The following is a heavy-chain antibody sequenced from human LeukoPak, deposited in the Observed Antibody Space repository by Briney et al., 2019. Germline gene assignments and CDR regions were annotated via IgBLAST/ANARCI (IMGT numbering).Heavy chain of an antibody. D-gene: IGHD3-10*01. V-gene: IGHV4-4*02. Sequence: SETLSLTCAVSGGSISSSNWWSWVRQPSGKGLEWIGEIYHSGSTNYNPSLKSRVTISVDTSKNQFSLKLSSVTAADTAVYYCARDPSYYGSGSYYDYWGQGTLVTVSS. CDR2: IYHSGST. CDR1: GGSISSSNW. J-gene: IGHJ4*02. CDR3: ARDPSYYGSGSYYDY.